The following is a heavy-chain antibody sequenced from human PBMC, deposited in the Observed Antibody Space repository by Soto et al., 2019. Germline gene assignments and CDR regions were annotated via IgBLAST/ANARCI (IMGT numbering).Heavy chain of an antibody. D-gene: IGHD2-2*01. CDR3: AKDGESAVVTLPAAKPFDY. CDR2: ISGNGDDT. V-gene: IGHV3-23*01. CDR1: GFNIRTYV. Sequence: EVLLLESGGGLVQPGGSLRLSCTVSGFNIRTYVISWLRQAPGKGLEWVSAISGNGDDTYYADSVKGRFTISKDNSRNTLYLQMHSLRAEDTALYYCAKDGESAVVTLPAAKPFDYWVQGTLVTVSP. J-gene: IGHJ4*02.